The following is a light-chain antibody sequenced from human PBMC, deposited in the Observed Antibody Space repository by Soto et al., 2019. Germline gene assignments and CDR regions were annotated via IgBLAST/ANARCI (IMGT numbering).Light chain of an antibody. J-gene: IGKJ5*01. CDR2: KAS. CDR3: QQYSSYPVS. CDR1: QSLTRW. Sequence: IQIAQSPSTLSASLGDRVNITCRASQSLTRWLAWYQQVPGNLPKLLIYKASTLETGVPSRFRGSGSGTEFTLPITRLQSDDFSTYFCQQYSSYPVSFGQGTRLEI. V-gene: IGKV1-5*01.